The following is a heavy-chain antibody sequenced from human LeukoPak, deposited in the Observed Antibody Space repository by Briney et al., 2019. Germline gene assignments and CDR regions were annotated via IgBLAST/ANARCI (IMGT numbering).Heavy chain of an antibody. J-gene: IGHJ6*02. CDR3: AREGNYYYDSSGSDGMDV. D-gene: IGHD3-22*01. CDR1: GYTFTSYG. CDR2: ISAYNSNT. V-gene: IGHV1-18*01. Sequence: ASVKVSCKASGYTFTSYGISWVRQAPGQGLEWMGWISAYNSNTKYAQKFQDRVTMTTDTSTSTAYMELRSLRFDDTAVYYCAREGNYYYDSSGSDGMDVWGQGTTVTVSS.